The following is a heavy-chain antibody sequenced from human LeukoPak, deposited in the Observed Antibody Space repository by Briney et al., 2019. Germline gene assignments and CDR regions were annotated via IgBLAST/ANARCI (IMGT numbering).Heavy chain of an antibody. CDR2: IYSGGIT. D-gene: IGHD3-22*01. Sequence: PGGSLRLSCEASGFTVSTNYMSWVRQAPGKGPEWVSLIYSGGITQYADSVEGRFTISRDNSKNTLYLQMTSLRAEDTAVYHCARDGYYDSSGYRKHDGFDIWGQGTLVTVSS. J-gene: IGHJ3*02. CDR3: ARDGYYDSSGYRKHDGFDI. CDR1: GFTVSTNY. V-gene: IGHV3-66*01.